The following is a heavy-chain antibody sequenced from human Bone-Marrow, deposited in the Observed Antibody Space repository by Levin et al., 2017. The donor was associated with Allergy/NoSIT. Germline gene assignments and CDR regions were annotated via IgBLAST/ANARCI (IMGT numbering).Heavy chain of an antibody. CDR2: ISYDGRNK. Sequence: GESLKISCAASGFTFSRNGIHWVRQAPGKGLEWVAVISYDGRNKYYADSVKGRFTISRDNLKNTLYLQMNSLRAEDTAVYYCAKDTAVAADSYWYFDLWGRGTLVTVSS. J-gene: IGHJ2*01. CDR1: GFTFSRNG. D-gene: IGHD6-19*01. CDR3: AKDTAVAADSYWYFDL. V-gene: IGHV3-30*18.